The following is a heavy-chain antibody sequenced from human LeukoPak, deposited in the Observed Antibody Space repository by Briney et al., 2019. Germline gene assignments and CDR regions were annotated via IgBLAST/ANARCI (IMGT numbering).Heavy chain of an antibody. CDR3: ASYSNYVSASSYYYYMDV. J-gene: IGHJ6*03. Sequence: SETLSLTCTVSGGSISSGSYYWSWIRQPAGKGLEWIGRIYTSGSTNYNPSLKSRVTISVDTSKNQFSLKLGSVTAADTAVYYCASYSNYVSASSYYYYMDVWGKGTTVTVSS. CDR2: IYTSGST. CDR1: GGSISSGSYY. D-gene: IGHD4-11*01. V-gene: IGHV4-61*02.